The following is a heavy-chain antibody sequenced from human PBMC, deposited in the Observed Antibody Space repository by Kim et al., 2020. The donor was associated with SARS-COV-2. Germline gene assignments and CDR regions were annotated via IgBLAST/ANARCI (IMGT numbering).Heavy chain of an antibody. Sequence: ASVKVSCKASGYTFTSYAMYWVRQAPGQGLEWMGWINTNTGNPTYAQGFTGRFVFSLDTSVSTAYLQISSLKAEDTAVYYCARDLEGSSWSGLYYYYYMDVWGNGTTVTVSS. J-gene: IGHJ6*03. CDR3: ARDLEGSSWSGLYYYYYMDV. CDR2: INTNTGNP. D-gene: IGHD6-13*01. CDR1: GYTFTSYA. V-gene: IGHV7-4-1*02.